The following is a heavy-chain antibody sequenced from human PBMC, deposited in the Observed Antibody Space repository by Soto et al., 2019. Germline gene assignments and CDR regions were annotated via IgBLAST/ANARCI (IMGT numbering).Heavy chain of an antibody. V-gene: IGHV3-7*03. D-gene: IGHD2-2*01. J-gene: IGHJ6*02. CDR3: TRGTELRFCTGTSCPGIDV. Sequence: HPGGSLRLSCAASEFSFSNYWMSWVRQAPGKGLEWVANIKQDGSEKFHLDSVKGRFTISRDNAKNSLYLQMNSLRAEDTAVYYCTRGTELRFCTGTSCPGIDVWGQGTTVTVSS. CDR1: EFSFSNYW. CDR2: IKQDGSEK.